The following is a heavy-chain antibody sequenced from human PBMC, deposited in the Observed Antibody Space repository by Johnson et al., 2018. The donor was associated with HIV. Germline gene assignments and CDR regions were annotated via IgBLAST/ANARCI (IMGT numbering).Heavy chain of an antibody. D-gene: IGHD3-16*01. Sequence: VLLVESGGGVVRPGGSLRLSCAASGFTFDDYGMSWVRQAPGKGLEWVSGINWNGGSTGYADSVKGRFTISRDNAKNSLYLQMNSLRAEDKALYYCARVGAIAAGGAFDIWGQGTMVTVSS. J-gene: IGHJ3*02. V-gene: IGHV3-20*04. CDR1: GFTFDDYG. CDR2: INWNGGST. CDR3: ARVGAIAAGGAFDI.